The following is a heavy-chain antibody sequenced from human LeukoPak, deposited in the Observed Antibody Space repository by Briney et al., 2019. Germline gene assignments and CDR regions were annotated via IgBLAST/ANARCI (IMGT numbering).Heavy chain of an antibody. V-gene: IGHV3-11*06. J-gene: IGHJ5*02. CDR2: ISSSSDNT. CDR3: ARGIHKTHCTTTSCYINWFDP. Sequence: GGSLRLSCAASGFTFSDYFMAWIRQAPGKGLEWVSYISSSSDNTNYADSVKGRFTISRDNAKNSLSLQMNGLRAEDTAVYYCARGIHKTHCTTTSCYINWFDPWGQGTLVTVSS. CDR1: GFTFSDYF. D-gene: IGHD2-2*02.